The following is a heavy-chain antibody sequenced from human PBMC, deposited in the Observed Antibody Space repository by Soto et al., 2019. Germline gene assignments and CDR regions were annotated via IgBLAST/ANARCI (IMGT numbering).Heavy chain of an antibody. V-gene: IGHV3-9*01. Sequence: EVQLVESGGGLVQPGRSLRLSCAASGFTFDDYAMHWVRQAPGKGLEWVSGISWNSGTINYADSVTGRFTISRDNAKNLVHLQLYSLRPEDPALYYCTKDMRLSDFRAYAAFDIWGQGTMVTVSS. CDR2: ISWNSGTI. J-gene: IGHJ3*02. D-gene: IGHD4-17*01. CDR1: GFTFDDYA. CDR3: TKDMRLSDFRAYAAFDI.